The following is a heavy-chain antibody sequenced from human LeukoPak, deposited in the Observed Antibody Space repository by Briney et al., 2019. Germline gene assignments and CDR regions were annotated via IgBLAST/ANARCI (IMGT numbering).Heavy chain of an antibody. D-gene: IGHD3-22*01. V-gene: IGHV3-7*01. Sequence: GGSLRLSCAAPGFTFSSYWMSWVRQAPGKGLEWVANINEDGSKKYYVDSVKGRLTISRDNAEKSLYLHMDSLRGEDTAVYYCTRDVASSTYHFDSSGLLDYWGQGTLVTVSS. CDR1: GFTFSSYW. J-gene: IGHJ4*02. CDR2: INEDGSKK. CDR3: TRDVASSTYHFDSSGLLDY.